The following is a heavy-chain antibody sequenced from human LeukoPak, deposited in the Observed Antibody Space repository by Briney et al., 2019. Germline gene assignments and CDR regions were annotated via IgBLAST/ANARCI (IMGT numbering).Heavy chain of an antibody. CDR3: ARAQMIVVVKDY. V-gene: IGHV1-2*02. D-gene: IGHD3-22*01. CDR1: GYTFTGYY. J-gene: IGHJ4*02. CDR2: INPNSGGT. Sequence: ASVKVSCKASGYTFTGYYMHWVRQAPGQGLEWMGWINPNSGGTNYAQRFQGRVTMTRDTSISTAYMELSRLRSDDTAVYYCARAQMIVVVKDYWGQGTLVTVSS.